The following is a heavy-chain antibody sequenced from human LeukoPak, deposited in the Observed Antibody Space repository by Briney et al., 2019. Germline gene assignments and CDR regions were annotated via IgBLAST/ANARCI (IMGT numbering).Heavy chain of an antibody. J-gene: IGHJ1*01. D-gene: IGHD5-24*01. CDR1: GGSISSMTYY. Sequence: SETLSLTCTVSGGSISSMTYYWSWIRQPPGKGLEFIGSGCYSRPTYYKSSLRSRVTISLDTAKNQFSLKLTSVTAAGTAVYYCARHFPEDGYNASPFQHWGQGTLVTVSS. CDR3: ARHFPEDGYNASPFQH. CDR2: GCYSRPT. V-gene: IGHV4-39*01.